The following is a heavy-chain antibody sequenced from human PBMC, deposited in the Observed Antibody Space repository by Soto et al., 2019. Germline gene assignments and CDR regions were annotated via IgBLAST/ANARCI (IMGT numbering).Heavy chain of an antibody. V-gene: IGHV1-46*01. Sequence: QVQLVQSGAEVKKPGASVKVSCKASGYTFTIYYIHWVRQAPGQGLEWMGIINPSVGRASYAQKFQDRVTMTRDTSTSTVYRERSSLTSEDTAVYYCARAPGDNVISDSWGQGALVTVSS. D-gene: IGHD2-21*01. CDR2: INPSVGRA. CDR1: GYTFTIYY. CDR3: ARAPGDNVISDS. J-gene: IGHJ5*02.